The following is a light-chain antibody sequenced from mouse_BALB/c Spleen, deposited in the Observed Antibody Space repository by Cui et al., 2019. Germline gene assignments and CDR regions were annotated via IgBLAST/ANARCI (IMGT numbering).Light chain of an antibody. Sequence: QLVLTQSPALMPESQGEKVTMTCSASSSVSYMYWYQQKPRSSPKPWIYLTSNLASGVPARFSGSGSGTSYSLTISSMEAEDAATYYCQQWSSNPLTFGAGTKLELK. V-gene: IGKV4-68*01. CDR2: LTS. J-gene: IGKJ5*01. CDR3: QQWSSNPLT. CDR1: SSVSY.